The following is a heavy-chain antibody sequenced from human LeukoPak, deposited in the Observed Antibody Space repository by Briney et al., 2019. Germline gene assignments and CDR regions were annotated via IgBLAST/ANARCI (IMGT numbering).Heavy chain of an antibody. CDR1: GYTFTSYG. CDR3: ARGSQDGGYSGYEFDY. Sequence: AASVKVSCKASGYTFTSYGISWVRQAPGQGLEWMGWISAYNGNTNYAQKLQGRVTMTTDTSTSTAYMELRSLRSDDTAVYYCARGSQDGGYSGYEFDYWGQGTLVTVSS. V-gene: IGHV1-18*01. J-gene: IGHJ4*02. D-gene: IGHD5-12*01. CDR2: ISAYNGNT.